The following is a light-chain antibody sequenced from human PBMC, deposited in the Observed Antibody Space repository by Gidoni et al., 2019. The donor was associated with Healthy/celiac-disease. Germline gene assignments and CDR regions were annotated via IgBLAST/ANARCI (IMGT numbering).Light chain of an antibody. V-gene: IGKV3-11*01. CDR2: DAS. J-gene: IGKJ3*01. Sequence: EIVLTQSPATLSLSPGERATLSCRASQSVSSYLAWYQQKPGQAPRLLIYDASSRATGIPARFSGSGSGTDFALTISSLEPEDFAVYYCQQRSNWPPIFTFXPXTKVDIK. CDR3: QQRSNWPPIFT. CDR1: QSVSSY.